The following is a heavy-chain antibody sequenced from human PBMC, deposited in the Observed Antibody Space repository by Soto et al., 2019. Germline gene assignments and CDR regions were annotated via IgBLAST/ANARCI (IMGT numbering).Heavy chain of an antibody. CDR1: GGSFNGYY. Sequence: SETLSLTCTVSGGSFNGYYWSWIRQPAGKGLESIGRMYTSGSTNYNPSLKSRVTTSIDTSENQFSLKLTSVTAADTAVYYCARGTLMDYYDSSGYYFDYWGQGTPVTVSS. D-gene: IGHD3-22*01. CDR3: ARGTLMDYYDSSGYYFDY. V-gene: IGHV4-4*07. CDR2: MYTSGST. J-gene: IGHJ4*02.